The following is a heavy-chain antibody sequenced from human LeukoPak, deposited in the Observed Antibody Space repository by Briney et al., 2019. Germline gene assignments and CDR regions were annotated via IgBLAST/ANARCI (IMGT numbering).Heavy chain of an antibody. CDR3: AKDRKLRGQNNWFDP. CDR1: GFTFSSYA. CDR2: ISGSGGRT. Sequence: PGGSLRLSCAASGFTFSSYAMSWVRQAPGKGLEWVSTISGSGGRTQYADSVKGRFTISRDSSKSTLYLQMNSLRAEDTAVYYCAKDRKLRGQNNWFDPWGQGTLVTVPS. J-gene: IGHJ5*02. V-gene: IGHV3-23*01. D-gene: IGHD4-17*01.